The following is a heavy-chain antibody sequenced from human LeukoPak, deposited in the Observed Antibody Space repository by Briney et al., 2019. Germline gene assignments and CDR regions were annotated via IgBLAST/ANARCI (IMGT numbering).Heavy chain of an antibody. CDR1: GFTFSSYE. Sequence: GGSLRLSCAASGFTFSSYEMNWVRQAPGEGLEWVSYISSSGSTIYYADSVKGRFTISRDNAKNSLYLQVNSLRAEDTAVYYCATEYFTIFGVVINDYWGQGTLVTVSS. CDR2: ISSSGSTI. CDR3: ATEYFTIFGVVINDY. D-gene: IGHD3-3*01. V-gene: IGHV3-48*03. J-gene: IGHJ4*02.